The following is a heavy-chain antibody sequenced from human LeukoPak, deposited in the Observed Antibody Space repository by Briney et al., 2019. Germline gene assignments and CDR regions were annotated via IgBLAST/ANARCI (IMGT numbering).Heavy chain of an antibody. Sequence: GGSLRLSCAASGFTVSSNYMSWVRQAPGKGLEWVSVIYSGGTTYYADSVKGRFTISRDNSKNTLYLQMNTLRAEDTAVYHCAREPHQPGNHWGQGTLVTVSS. CDR3: AREPHQPGNH. D-gene: IGHD2-2*01. V-gene: IGHV3-66*02. J-gene: IGHJ5*02. CDR1: GFTVSSNY. CDR2: IYSGGTT.